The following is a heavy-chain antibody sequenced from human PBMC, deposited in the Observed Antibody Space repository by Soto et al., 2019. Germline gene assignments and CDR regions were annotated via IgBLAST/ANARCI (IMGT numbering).Heavy chain of an antibody. Sequence: SVKVSCKASGFTFTSSAVQWVRQARGQRLEWIGWIVVGSGNTNYAQKFQERVTITRDMSTSTAYMELSSLRAEDTAVYYCAKGYYYDSSGYYLFDYWGQGTLVTVSS. CDR2: IVVGSGNT. J-gene: IGHJ4*02. CDR3: AKGYYYDSSGYYLFDY. V-gene: IGHV1-58*01. CDR1: GFTFTSSA. D-gene: IGHD3-22*01.